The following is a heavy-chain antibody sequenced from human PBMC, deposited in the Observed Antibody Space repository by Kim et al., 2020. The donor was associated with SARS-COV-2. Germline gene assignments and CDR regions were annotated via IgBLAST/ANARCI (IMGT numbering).Heavy chain of an antibody. CDR3: ARDLGVEGY. Sequence: GNTNYAQKRQGRVTMTTDTSTSTAYMELRSLRSDDTAVYYCARDLGVEGYWGQGTLVTVSS. V-gene: IGHV1-18*01. D-gene: IGHD1-1*01. CDR2: GNT. J-gene: IGHJ4*02.